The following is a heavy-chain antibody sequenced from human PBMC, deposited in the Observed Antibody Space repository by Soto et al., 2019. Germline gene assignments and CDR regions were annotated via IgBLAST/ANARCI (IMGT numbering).Heavy chain of an antibody. CDR2: IIPIFGTA. D-gene: IGHD2-15*01. Sequence: SVKVCCKASGGTFSSYAISWVRQAPGQGLEGMGGIIPIFGTANYAQKFQGRVTITADESTSTAYMELSSLRSEDTAVYYCARAGYFRVGSCYRAPSNYYYGMDVWGQGTTVTSP. CDR3: ARAGYFRVGSCYRAPSNYYYGMDV. V-gene: IGHV1-69*13. J-gene: IGHJ6*02. CDR1: GGTFSSYA.